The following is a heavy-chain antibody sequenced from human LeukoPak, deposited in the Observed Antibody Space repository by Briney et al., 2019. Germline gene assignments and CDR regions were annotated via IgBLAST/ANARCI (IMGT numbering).Heavy chain of an antibody. CDR2: IKEDGSEK. Sequence: GGSLSLSCAASGFTFSNYWMSWVRQAPGKGLEWVANIKEDGSEKYYVDSAKGRFTISRDNARNSLYLQMNSLRAEDTAVYYCASGRQLGYWGQGTLVTVSS. J-gene: IGHJ4*02. V-gene: IGHV3-7*01. CDR1: GFTFSNYW. CDR3: ASGRQLGY. D-gene: IGHD6-13*01.